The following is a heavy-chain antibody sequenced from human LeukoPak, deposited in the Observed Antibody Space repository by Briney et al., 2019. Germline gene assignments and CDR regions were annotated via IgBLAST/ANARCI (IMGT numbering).Heavy chain of an antibody. J-gene: IGHJ6*02. CDR2: INPNSGGT. V-gene: IGHV1-2*02. Sequence: ASVTVSCKASGYTFTGYYMHWVRQAPGQGLEWMGWINPNSGGTNYVQKFQGRVTMTRDTSISTAYMELSRLRSDDTAVYYCARGYDSSGYYYYYYYYYGMDVWGQGTTVTVSS. D-gene: IGHD3-22*01. CDR1: GYTFTGYY. CDR3: ARGYDSSGYYYYYYYYYGMDV.